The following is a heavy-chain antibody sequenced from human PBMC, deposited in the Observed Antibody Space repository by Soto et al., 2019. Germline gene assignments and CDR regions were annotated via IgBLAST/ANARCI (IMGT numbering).Heavy chain of an antibody. V-gene: IGHV3-30*18. J-gene: IGHJ6*02. Sequence: PGGSLRLSCAASGFPFSSYGMHWVRQAPGKGLEWVAVISYDGSNKYYADSVKGRFTISRDNSKNTLYLQMNSRRAEDTAVYYCAKDRAQYQLRYTYYYYGMDVWGQGTRVTVSS. CDR3: AKDRAQYQLRYTYYYYGMDV. CDR1: GFPFSSYG. CDR2: ISYDGSNK. D-gene: IGHD2-2*02.